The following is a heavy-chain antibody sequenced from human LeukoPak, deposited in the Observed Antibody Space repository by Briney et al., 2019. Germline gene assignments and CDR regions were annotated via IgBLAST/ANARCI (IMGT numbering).Heavy chain of an antibody. V-gene: IGHV4-61*10. CDR2: IYYSGSA. CDR1: GGSISSGSYY. J-gene: IGHJ4*02. D-gene: IGHD5-24*01. CDR3: ARGVEMATIGFDY. Sequence: SETLSLTCTVSGGSISSGSYYWSWIRQPAGKGLEWIGYIYYSGSANYNPSLKSRVTISVDTSKNQFSLKLSSVTAADTAVYYCARGVEMATIGFDYWGQGTLVTVSS.